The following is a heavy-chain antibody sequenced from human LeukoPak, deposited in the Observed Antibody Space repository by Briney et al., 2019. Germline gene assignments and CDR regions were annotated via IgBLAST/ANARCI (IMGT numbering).Heavy chain of an antibody. CDR3: ARDYSSGYLFDP. CDR2: IWYDGSNK. J-gene: IGHJ5*02. V-gene: IGHV3-33*01. Sequence: GGSLRLSCGASGFTFSSYGMHWVRQAPGKGLEWVAVIWYDGSNKYYAASVKGRFTISRDNSANTLYLQMNSLRGEDTAVYYCARDYSSGYLFDPWGQGTLVTVSS. D-gene: IGHD3-22*01. CDR1: GFTFSSYG.